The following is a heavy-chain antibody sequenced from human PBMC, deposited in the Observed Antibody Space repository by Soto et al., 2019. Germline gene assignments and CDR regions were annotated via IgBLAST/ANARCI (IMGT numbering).Heavy chain of an antibody. V-gene: IGHV3-30-3*01. CDR1: GFSSSGLV. Sequence: GSLRLSCAASGFSSSGLVFHWVRKAPGKGLEWVAVISYDGTSKYYEDSVKGRFTISRDNSKNTLYLQMNSLRAEDTAVYYCARAWKWELRNNWFDPWGQGTLVTSPQ. CDR3: ARAWKWELRNNWFDP. J-gene: IGHJ5*02. D-gene: IGHD1-26*01. CDR2: ISYDGTSK.